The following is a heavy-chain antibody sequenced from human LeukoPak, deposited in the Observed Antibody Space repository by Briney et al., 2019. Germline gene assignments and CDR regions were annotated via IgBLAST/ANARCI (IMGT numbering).Heavy chain of an antibody. J-gene: IGHJ4*02. CDR1: GGSISSYY. V-gene: IGHV4-59*08. CDR2: IYYSGST. Sequence: SETLSLTCTVSGGSISSYYWSWIRQPPGKGLEWIGYIYYSGSTYYNPSLKSRVTISVDTSKNQFSLKLSSVTAADTAVYYCLSGSYSSPFDYWGQGTLVTVSS. D-gene: IGHD3-10*01. CDR3: LSGSYSSPFDY.